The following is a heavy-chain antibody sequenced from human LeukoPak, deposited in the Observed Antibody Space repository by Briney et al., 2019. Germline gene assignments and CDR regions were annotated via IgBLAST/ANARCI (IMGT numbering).Heavy chain of an antibody. CDR3: ARVGYSLTRVRWFDP. J-gene: IGHJ5*02. CDR1: GYTFTSYY. Sequence: VASVKVSCKASGYTFTSYYMHWVRQAPGQGLEWMGWINPNSGGTNYAQKFQGRVTMTRDTSISTAYMELSRLRSDDTAVYYCARVGYSLTRVRWFDPWGQGTLVTVSS. V-gene: IGHV1-2*02. D-gene: IGHD5-18*01. CDR2: INPNSGGT.